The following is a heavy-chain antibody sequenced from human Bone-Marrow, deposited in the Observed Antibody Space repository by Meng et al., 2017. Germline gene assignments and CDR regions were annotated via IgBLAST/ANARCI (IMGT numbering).Heavy chain of an antibody. CDR3: ANRGLWFGESSTKDAFDI. CDR2: ISGSGGST. CDR1: GFTLSSYA. J-gene: IGHJ3*02. D-gene: IGHD3-10*01. V-gene: IGHV3-23*01. Sequence: GGSLRLSCAASGFTLSSYAMSWVRQAPGKGLEWVSAISGSGGSTYYADSVKGRFTISRDNSKNTLYLQMNSLRAEDTAVYYCANRGLWFGESSTKDAFDIWGQGTMVTVSS.